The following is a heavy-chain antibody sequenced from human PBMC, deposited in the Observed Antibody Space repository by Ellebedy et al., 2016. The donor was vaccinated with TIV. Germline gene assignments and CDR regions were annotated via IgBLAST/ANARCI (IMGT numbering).Heavy chain of an antibody. Sequence: GESLKISCSASGFTFSVTAMHWVRQVPGKGLEHVSIISHNGGTSYYADSVKGRFTVTRDNSKNTLFLQMRSLRPEDSGLYFCVKPWRPPGWDQLFYGLNVWGQGTTVLVSS. CDR1: GFTFSVTA. V-gene: IGHV3-64D*06. CDR2: ISHNGGTS. CDR3: VKPWRPPGWDQLFYGLNV. J-gene: IGHJ6*02. D-gene: IGHD1-26*01.